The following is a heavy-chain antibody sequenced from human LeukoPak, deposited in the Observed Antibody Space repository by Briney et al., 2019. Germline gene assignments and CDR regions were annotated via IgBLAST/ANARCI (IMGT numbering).Heavy chain of an antibody. CDR3: ARGLSFDY. CDR2: IISTSSTI. Sequence: GGSLRLSCVASGLNFDDSAMHWVRQAPGKGLEWVSYIISTSSTIYYADSVKGRFTISRDNANNLLYLQMNSLRDEDTAVYYCARGLSFDYWGQGTLVTVSS. CDR1: GLNFDDSA. V-gene: IGHV3-48*02. J-gene: IGHJ4*02.